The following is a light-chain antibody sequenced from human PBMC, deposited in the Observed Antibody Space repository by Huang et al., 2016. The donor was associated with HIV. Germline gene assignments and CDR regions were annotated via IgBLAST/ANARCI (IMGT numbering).Light chain of an antibody. CDR3: HQYYATGT. J-gene: IGKJ1*01. Sequence: DIVMTQSPDSLAVSLGERATINCKSSQSLLYSSNNKHYLAWYQKKPGQPPKLLIYWSCSREAVVPDRFSGSGSETDFPLTISRLQAEDVAVYYCHQYYATGTFGQGTKVEI. V-gene: IGKV4-1*01. CDR2: WSC. CDR1: QSLLYSSNNKHY.